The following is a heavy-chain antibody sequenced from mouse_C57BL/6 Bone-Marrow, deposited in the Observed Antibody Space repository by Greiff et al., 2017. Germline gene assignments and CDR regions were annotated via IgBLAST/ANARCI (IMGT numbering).Heavy chain of an antibody. CDR3: TTGDWDTFAY. CDR1: GFNIKDDY. V-gene: IGHV14-4*01. CDR2: IDPENGDT. J-gene: IGHJ3*01. D-gene: IGHD4-1*01. Sequence: EVQLQQSGAELVRPGASVKLSCTASGFNIKDDYMHWVKQRPEQGLEWIGWIDPENGDTEYASKFQGKATITADTSSNTAYLQLSSLTSEDTAVYYCTTGDWDTFAYGGQGTLVTVSA.